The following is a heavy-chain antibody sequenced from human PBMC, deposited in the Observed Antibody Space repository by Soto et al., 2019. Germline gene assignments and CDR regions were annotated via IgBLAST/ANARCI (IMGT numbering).Heavy chain of an antibody. CDR1: GGSFSGYY. Sequence: QVQLQQWGAGLLKPSETLSLTCAVYGGSFSGYYWSWIRQPPGKGLEWIGEINHSGRTNYNSSLKSRVTISVATSKNQFSLKLSSVTAADTAVYYCARDGYNYGSFDYWGQGTLVTVSS. CDR2: INHSGRT. CDR3: ARDGYNYGSFDY. J-gene: IGHJ4*02. V-gene: IGHV4-34*01. D-gene: IGHD5-18*01.